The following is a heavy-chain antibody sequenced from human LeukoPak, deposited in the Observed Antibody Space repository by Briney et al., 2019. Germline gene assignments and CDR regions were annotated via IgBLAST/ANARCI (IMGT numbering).Heavy chain of an antibody. D-gene: IGHD5-18*01. V-gene: IGHV4-39*07. CDR3: ARGVDTAMVPYYMDV. Sequence: SETLSLTCTVSGGSISSSSYYWGWIRQPPGKGLEWIGSIYYSGSTYYNPSLKSRVTISVDTSKNQFSLKLSSVTAADTAVYYCARGVDTAMVPYYMDVWGKGTTVTISS. CDR1: GGSISSSSYY. J-gene: IGHJ6*03. CDR2: IYYSGST.